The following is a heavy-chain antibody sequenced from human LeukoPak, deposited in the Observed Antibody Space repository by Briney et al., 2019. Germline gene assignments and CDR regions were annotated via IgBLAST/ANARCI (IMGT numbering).Heavy chain of an antibody. CDR1: GYTFTGYY. D-gene: IGHD6-13*01. Sequence: GASVRVSSKASGYTFTGYYMHWVRQAPGQGLEWMGWINPNSGGTNYAQKFQGRVTMTRDTSISTAYMELSRLRSDDTAVYYCARIAEHCPFDYWGQGNLVTVSS. CDR2: INPNSGGT. V-gene: IGHV1-2*02. CDR3: ARIAEHCPFDY. J-gene: IGHJ4*02.